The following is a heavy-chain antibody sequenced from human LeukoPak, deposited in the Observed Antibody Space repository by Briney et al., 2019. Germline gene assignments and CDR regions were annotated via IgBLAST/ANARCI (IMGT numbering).Heavy chain of an antibody. CDR1: GGSISSGSYY. D-gene: IGHD6-13*01. CDR3: ARPSSSWYGWFDP. V-gene: IGHV4-61*02. Sequence: SETLSLTCTVSGGSISSGSYYWSWIRQPAGKGLEWIGRIYTSGSTNYNPSLKSRVTISVDTSKSQFSLKLSSVTAADTAVYYCARPSSSWYGWFDPWGQGTLVTVSS. J-gene: IGHJ5*02. CDR2: IYTSGST.